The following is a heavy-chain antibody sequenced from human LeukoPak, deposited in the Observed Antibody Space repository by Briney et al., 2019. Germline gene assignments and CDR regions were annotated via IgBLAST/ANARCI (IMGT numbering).Heavy chain of an antibody. J-gene: IGHJ5*02. CDR3: ARDCLGCSLDWFDP. D-gene: IGHD3-10*02. CDR1: GGSISSYY. CDR2: IYTSGST. Sequence: NRSETLSLTCTVSGGSISSYYWSWIRQPAGKGLEWIGRIYTSGSTNYNPSLKSRVTMSVDTSKNQFSLKLSSVTAADTAVYYCARDCLGCSLDWFDPWGQGTLVTVSS. V-gene: IGHV4-4*07.